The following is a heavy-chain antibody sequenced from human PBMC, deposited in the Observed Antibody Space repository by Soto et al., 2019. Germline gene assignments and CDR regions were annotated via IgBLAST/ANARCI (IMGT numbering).Heavy chain of an antibody. CDR3: ARWDNWNLEDYYYYGMDV. V-gene: IGHV1-69*13. Sequence: SVKVSCKASGGTFSSYAISWVRQAPGQGLEWMGGIIPIFGTANYAQKFQGRVTITADESTSTAYMELSSLRSEDTAVYYCARWDNWNLEDYYYYGMDVWGQGTTVTVSS. D-gene: IGHD1-7*01. CDR2: IIPIFGTA. J-gene: IGHJ6*02. CDR1: GGTFSSYA.